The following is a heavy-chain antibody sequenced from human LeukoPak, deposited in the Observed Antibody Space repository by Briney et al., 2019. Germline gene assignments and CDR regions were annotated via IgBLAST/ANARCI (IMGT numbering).Heavy chain of an antibody. CDR2: ISAGADST. J-gene: IGHJ5*01. D-gene: IGHD4-17*01. CDR3: ARGAYGDYDS. CDR1: TFTFSSNA. V-gene: IGHV3-23*01. Sequence: GGSLRLSCAAPTFTFSSNAMSGVRQAPEKGLEWVSAISAGADSTYYADSAQGRFTISRDNSKNTLLLQMSGLRAEDTAVYFCARGAYGDYDSWGQGTLVTVSS.